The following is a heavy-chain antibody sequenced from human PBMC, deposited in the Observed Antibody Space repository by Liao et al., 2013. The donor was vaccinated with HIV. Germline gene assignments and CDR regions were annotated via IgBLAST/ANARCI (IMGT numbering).Heavy chain of an antibody. J-gene: IGHJ5*02. V-gene: IGHV4-61*02. Sequence: QVHLQESGPGLVKPSQTLSLTCTVSGGSFSSDSHYWSWLRQPAGKGLEWIGRFYTSGTTKYNPSLRSRVTISGDTSKNQFSLKLSSVTAADTAVYYCARAGRSTFFGWFDPWGHGTLVTVSS. CDR1: GGSFSSDSHY. D-gene: IGHD3-10*01. CDR2: FYTSGTT. CDR3: ARAGRSTFFGWFDP.